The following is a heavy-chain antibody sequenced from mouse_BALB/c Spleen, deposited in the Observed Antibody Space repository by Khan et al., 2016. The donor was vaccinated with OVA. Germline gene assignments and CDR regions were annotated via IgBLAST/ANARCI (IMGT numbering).Heavy chain of an antibody. J-gene: IGHJ4*01. CDR1: GYTFTSYD. CDR2: IYPGDGTT. D-gene: IGHD2-4*01. V-gene: IGHV1S56*01. CDR3: AREGLRGVAMDS. Sequence: VQLQQSGPELVKPGALVKISCKASGYTFTSYDINWVKQRPGQGLEWIGWIYPGDGTTHYNEKFKGKATLTADESSSTAYMQISSLTSETSAVYVGAREGLRGVAMDSWGQGTSVTVSS.